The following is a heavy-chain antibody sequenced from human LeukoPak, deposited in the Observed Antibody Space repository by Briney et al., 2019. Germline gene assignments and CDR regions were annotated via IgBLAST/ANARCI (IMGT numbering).Heavy chain of an antibody. J-gene: IGHJ6*02. CDR3: ARDLYLGPHVMDV. V-gene: IGHV3-21*01. Sequence: GSLQLSCAASGFPFSGYSMNWVRQAPGKGLEWVFSISSSSSYIYYADSVKGRFTISRDNAKNSLYLQMNSLRAEDTAVYYCARDLYLGPHVMDVWGQGTTVTVSS. CDR2: ISSSSSYI. CDR1: GFPFSGYS. D-gene: IGHD3-10*01.